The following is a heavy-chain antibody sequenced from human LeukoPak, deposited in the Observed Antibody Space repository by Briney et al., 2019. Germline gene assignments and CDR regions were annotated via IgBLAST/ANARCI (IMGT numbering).Heavy chain of an antibody. V-gene: IGHV1-2*02. CDR3: SRYYRYFDY. CDR2: INPNTGDT. Sequence: GASAKVSCKASGYTFTGYYVHWVRQAPGQGLEWMGWINPNTGDTNYAQKFQGRVTMTRDTSINTAYMDLSGLRSDDTAVYYCSRYYRYFDYWGQGTLVTVSS. CDR1: GYTFTGYY. J-gene: IGHJ4*02. D-gene: IGHD3-10*01.